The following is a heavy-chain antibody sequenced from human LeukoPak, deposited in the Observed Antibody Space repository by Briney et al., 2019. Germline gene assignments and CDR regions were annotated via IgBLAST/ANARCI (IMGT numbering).Heavy chain of an antibody. J-gene: IGHJ4*02. CDR1: GFTFSIYA. CDR2: ITSRGEST. V-gene: IGHV3-23*01. D-gene: IGHD3-10*01. CDR3: ARDRPNYYGSDGHYYRRDGDY. Sequence: GGSLRLSCAASGFTFSIYAMSWVRQAPGKGLQWVSSITSRGESTWYVDSVKGRLTITRDNSETKLYLQMHSLRAEDTAVYYCARDRPNYYGSDGHYYRRDGDYWGRGTLVSVSS.